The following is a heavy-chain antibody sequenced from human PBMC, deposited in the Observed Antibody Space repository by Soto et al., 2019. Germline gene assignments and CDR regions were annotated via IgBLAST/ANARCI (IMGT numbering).Heavy chain of an antibody. J-gene: IGHJ6*02. D-gene: IGHD6-13*01. CDR2: IFYSGST. CDR1: GGSISYYY. Sequence: ETLALTCTVSGGSISYYYWNGIRQSPGKGLEWIGYIFYSGSTHYNPPLKSRVTISIDTSKNQFSLRLTSVTAADTAVYFFARGSPPSKYGLDVWGQGTTVTVSS. V-gene: IGHV4-59*01. CDR3: ARGSPPSKYGLDV.